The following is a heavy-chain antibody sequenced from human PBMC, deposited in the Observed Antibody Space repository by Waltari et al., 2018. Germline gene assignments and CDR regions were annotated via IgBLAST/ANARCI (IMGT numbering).Heavy chain of an antibody. J-gene: IGHJ6*03. Sequence: QVQLQESGPGLVKPSETLSLTCAVSGYSISSGYYWGWIRQPPGKGLEWIVSIYHSGYTYYNLSLKSRVTISVDTSKNHFSLKLRSVTAADTAVYYCARQSATVEDSYHMDVWGKGTTVTVSS. CDR2: IYHSGYT. D-gene: IGHD4-17*01. CDR3: ARQSATVEDSYHMDV. V-gene: IGHV4-38-2*01. CDR1: GYSISSGYY.